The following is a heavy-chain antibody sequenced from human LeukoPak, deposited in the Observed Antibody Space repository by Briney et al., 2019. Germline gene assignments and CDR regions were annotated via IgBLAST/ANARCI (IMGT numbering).Heavy chain of an antibody. D-gene: IGHD3-3*01. V-gene: IGHV1-69*02. J-gene: IGHJ4*02. CDR1: GGTFSSYT. CDR2: IIPILGIA. CDR3: ARVASRRDFPIFGIVY. Sequence: ASVKVSCKASGGTFSSYTISWVRQAPGQGLEWMGRIIPILGIANYAQKFQGRVTITADKSTSTAYMELSSLRSEDTAVYYCARVASRRDFPIFGIVYWGQGTLVTVSS.